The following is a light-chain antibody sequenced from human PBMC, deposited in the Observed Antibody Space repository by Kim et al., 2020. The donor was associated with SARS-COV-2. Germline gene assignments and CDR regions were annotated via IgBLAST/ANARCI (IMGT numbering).Light chain of an antibody. CDR3: QQYNTYPYT. V-gene: IGKV1-5*03. CDR1: QSISTW. J-gene: IGKJ2*01. CDR2: KAS. Sequence: ASVGDTVTITCRASQSISTWLAWYQQKPGKAPKLLIYKASNLESGGPSRFSGSGSGTELTLTISRLQPDDFATYYCQQYNTYPYTFGQGTKLEI.